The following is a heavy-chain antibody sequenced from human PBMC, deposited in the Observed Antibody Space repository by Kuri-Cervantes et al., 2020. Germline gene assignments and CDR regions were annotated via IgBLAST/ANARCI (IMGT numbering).Heavy chain of an antibody. D-gene: IGHD1-7*01. Sequence: GGSLRLSCAASGFTVSSNYMSWVRQAPGKGLEWVSVIYSGGSTYYADSVKGRFTISGDNSKNTLYLQMNSLRAEDTAVYYCARDSITGTTLGYYGMDVWGQGTTVTVSS. V-gene: IGHV3-53*01. CDR2: IYSGGST. CDR3: ARDSITGTTLGYYGMDV. J-gene: IGHJ6*02. CDR1: GFTVSSNY.